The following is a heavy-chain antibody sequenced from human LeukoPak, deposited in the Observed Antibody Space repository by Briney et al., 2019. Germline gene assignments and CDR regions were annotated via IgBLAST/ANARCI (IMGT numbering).Heavy chain of an antibody. CDR3: ARGNWNDEGGTGLDS. V-gene: IGHV1-2*02. CDR2: INPNSGAP. J-gene: IGHJ4*02. Sequence: ASVKVSCKASGYTFTNYLMHWIRQAPGQGLEWMGWINPNSGAPEYAPKFQGRATMTRDTSISTAYMDLSRLRSDDTAAYYCARGNWNDEGGTGLDSWGQGTLVTVSS. CDR1: GYTFTNYL. D-gene: IGHD1-1*01.